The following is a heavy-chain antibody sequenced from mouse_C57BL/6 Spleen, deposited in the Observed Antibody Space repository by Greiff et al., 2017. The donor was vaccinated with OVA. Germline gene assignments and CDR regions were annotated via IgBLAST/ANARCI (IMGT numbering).Heavy chain of an antibody. CDR1: GFNIKDDY. CDR3: TTRTARGAY. Sequence: VQLKQSGAELVRPGASVKLSCTASGFNIKDDYMHWVKQRPEQGLEWIGWIDPENGDTEYASEFQGTATITADTTSNTAYLQLSSLTSEDTAVYYCTTRTARGAYWGQGTLVTVSA. J-gene: IGHJ3*01. CDR2: IDPENGDT. D-gene: IGHD3-3*01. V-gene: IGHV14-4*01.